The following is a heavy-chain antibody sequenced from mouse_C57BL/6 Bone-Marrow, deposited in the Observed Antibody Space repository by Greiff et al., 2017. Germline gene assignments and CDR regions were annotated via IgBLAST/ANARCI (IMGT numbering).Heavy chain of an antibody. CDR3: AREADSWYFDV. CDR2: ISYDGSN. D-gene: IGHD6-2*01. Sequence: VQLMESGPGLVKPSQSLSLTCSVTGYSITSGYYWNWIRQFPGNKLEWMGYISYDGSNNYNPSLKNRISITRDTSKNQFFLKLNSVTTEDTATYYCAREADSWYFDVWGTGTTVTVSS. V-gene: IGHV3-6*01. J-gene: IGHJ1*03. CDR1: GYSITSGYY.